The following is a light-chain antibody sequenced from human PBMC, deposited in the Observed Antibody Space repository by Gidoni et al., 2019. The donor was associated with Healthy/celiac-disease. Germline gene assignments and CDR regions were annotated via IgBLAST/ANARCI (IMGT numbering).Light chain of an antibody. Sequence: QSVLTQPPSVSGAPGQRVTISFTGSSSTIGAGYDVHWYQQLPGTAPKLPIYGNSNRPSGVPDRFSGSKSGTSASRAITGLQAEDEADYYCQSYDSSLSAVVFGGGTKLTVL. V-gene: IGLV1-40*01. CDR3: QSYDSSLSAVV. CDR1: SSTIGAGYD. CDR2: GNS. J-gene: IGLJ2*01.